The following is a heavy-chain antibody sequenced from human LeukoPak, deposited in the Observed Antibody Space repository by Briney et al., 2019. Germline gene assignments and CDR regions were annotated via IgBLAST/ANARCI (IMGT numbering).Heavy chain of an antibody. J-gene: IGHJ5*02. CDR2: IRYDGNDK. D-gene: IGHD3-10*01. CDR3: VKDLMRDRWFGES. V-gene: IGHV3-30*02. CDR1: GFTFSSYG. Sequence: GGSLRLSCAASGFTFSSYGMHWVRQAPGKGLEWVAFIRYDGNDKFYADSVKGRFTISRDTSRKTLYLQMNSLRAEDTAVYYCVKDLMRDRWFGESWGQGTLVTVSS.